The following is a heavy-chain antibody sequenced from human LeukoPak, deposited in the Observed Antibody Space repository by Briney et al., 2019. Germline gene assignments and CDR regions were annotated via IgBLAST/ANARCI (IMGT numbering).Heavy chain of an antibody. Sequence: GGSLRLSCAASGFTFSSYGMHWVRQAPGKGLEWVAVIWYDGSNKYYADSVKGRFTISRDNSKNTLYLQMNSLRAEDTAVCYCARDTKAAVDWFDPWGQGTLVTVSS. D-gene: IGHD6-13*01. V-gene: IGHV3-33*01. J-gene: IGHJ5*02. CDR2: IWYDGSNK. CDR1: GFTFSSYG. CDR3: ARDTKAAVDWFDP.